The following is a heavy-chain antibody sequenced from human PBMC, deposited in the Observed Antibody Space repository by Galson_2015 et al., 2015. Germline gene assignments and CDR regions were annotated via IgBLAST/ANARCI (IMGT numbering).Heavy chain of an antibody. J-gene: IGHJ5*02. D-gene: IGHD3-3*01. CDR3: ARLSIFGVVTNDGGFDP. CDR2: IYHSGST. CDR1: GGSISSSNW. Sequence: SETLSLTCTVSGGSISSSNWWSWVRQPPGKGLEWIGEIYHSGSTNYNPSLKSRVTISVDKSKNQFSLKLSSVTAADTAMYYCARLSIFGVVTNDGGFDPWGQGTLVTVSS. V-gene: IGHV4-4*02.